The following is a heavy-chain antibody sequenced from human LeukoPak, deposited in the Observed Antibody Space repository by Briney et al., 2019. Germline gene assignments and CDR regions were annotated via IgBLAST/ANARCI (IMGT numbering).Heavy chain of an antibody. D-gene: IGHD2-2*01. CDR1: GFTFSSYG. J-gene: IGHJ3*02. Sequence: GGSLRLSCAASGFTFSSYGMSWVRQAPGKGLEWVSAMSGSGGSTYYADSVKGRFTISRDNAKNSLYLQMNSLRAEDAAVYYCARDSGEGSSYPRDAFDIWGQGTMVTVSS. CDR2: MSGSGGST. CDR3: ARDSGEGSSYPRDAFDI. V-gene: IGHV3-23*01.